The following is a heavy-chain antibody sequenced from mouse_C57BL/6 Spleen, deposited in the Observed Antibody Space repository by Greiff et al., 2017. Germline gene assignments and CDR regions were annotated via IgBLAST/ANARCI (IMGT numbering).Heavy chain of an antibody. J-gene: IGHJ3*01. D-gene: IGHD4-1*01. CDR1: GFNIKDDY. Sequence: VQLQQSGAELVKPGASVKLSCTASGFNIKDDYMHWVKQRPEQGLEWIGWIDPENGDTEYASKFQGKATITADTSSNTAYLQLSSLTSEDTAVYYCTTKLSAYWGQGTLVTVSA. V-gene: IGHV14-4*01. CDR2: IDPENGDT. CDR3: TTKLSAY.